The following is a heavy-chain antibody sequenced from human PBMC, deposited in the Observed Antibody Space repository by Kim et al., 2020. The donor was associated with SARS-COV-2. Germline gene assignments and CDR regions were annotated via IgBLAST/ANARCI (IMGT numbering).Heavy chain of an antibody. J-gene: IGHJ4*02. CDR1: GGSISSGGYY. D-gene: IGHD4-4*01. CDR3: ARESLVGSNGPDY. CDR2: IYYSGST. Sequence: SETLSLTCTVSGGSISSGGYYWSWIRQHPGKGLEWIGYIYYSGSTYYNPSLKSRVTISVDTSKNQFSLKLSSVTAADTAVYYCARESLVGSNGPDYWGQGTLVTVSS. V-gene: IGHV4-31*03.